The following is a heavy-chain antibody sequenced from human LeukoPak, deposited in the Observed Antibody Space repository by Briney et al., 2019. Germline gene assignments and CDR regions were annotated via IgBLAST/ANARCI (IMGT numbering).Heavy chain of an antibody. Sequence: GGSLRLSCAASGFTFDDYAMHWVRQAPGKGLEWVSGISWNSGSIGYADSVKGRFTISRDNAKNSLYLQMNSLRAEDTALYYCAKDMRPLGSDAFDIWGQGTMVTVSS. CDR3: AKDMRPLGSDAFDI. CDR1: GFTFDDYA. CDR2: ISWNSGSI. D-gene: IGHD3-16*01. V-gene: IGHV3-9*01. J-gene: IGHJ3*02.